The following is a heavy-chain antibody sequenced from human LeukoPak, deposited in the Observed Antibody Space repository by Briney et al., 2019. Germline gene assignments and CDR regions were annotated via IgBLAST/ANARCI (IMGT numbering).Heavy chain of an antibody. CDR2: IIPIFGTA. D-gene: IGHD1-26*01. V-gene: IGHV1-69*01. CDR3: ARGTRSSGSYYGYFDY. J-gene: IGHJ4*02. CDR1: GGTFSIYA. Sequence: SVTVSCKASGGTFSIYAISWVRQAPGQGLEWMGGIIPIFGTANYAQKFQGRVTITADESTSTAYMELSSLRSEDTAVYYCARGTRSSGSYYGYFDYWGQGTLVTVSS.